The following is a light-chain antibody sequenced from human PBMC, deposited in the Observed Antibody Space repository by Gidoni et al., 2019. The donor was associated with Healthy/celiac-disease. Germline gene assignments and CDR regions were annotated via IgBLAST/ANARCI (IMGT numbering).Light chain of an antibody. J-gene: IGLJ3*02. V-gene: IGLV3-1*01. CDR2: QDS. CDR3: QAWDSSTHWV. Sequence: SSELTQPPSVSVSPGQTASITCSGDTLGDKYACWYQQKPGQSPVLVIYQDSKRPSGIPERFSGSNSGNTATLTISGTQAMDEADYYCQAWDSSTHWVFGGGTKLTVL. CDR1: TLGDKY.